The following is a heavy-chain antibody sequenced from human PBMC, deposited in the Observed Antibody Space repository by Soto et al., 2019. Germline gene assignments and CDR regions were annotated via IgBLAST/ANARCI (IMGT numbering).Heavy chain of an antibody. CDR1: GFTVSSNY. V-gene: IGHV3-53*01. D-gene: IGHD3-16*01. CDR3: AGSYGHDAFDI. J-gene: IGHJ3*02. Sequence: GGSLRLSCAASGFTVSSNYMSWVRQAPGKGLEWASVIYSGGSTYYADSVKGRFTISRDNSKNTLYLQMNSLRAEDTAVYYCAGSYGHDAFDIWGQGTMVTVSS. CDR2: IYSGGST.